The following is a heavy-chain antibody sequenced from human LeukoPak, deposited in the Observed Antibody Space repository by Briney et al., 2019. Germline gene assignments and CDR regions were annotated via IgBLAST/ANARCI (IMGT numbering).Heavy chain of an antibody. CDR2: ISSSSSYI. J-gene: IGHJ6*02. CDR1: GFTFSSYS. V-gene: IGHV3-21*01. CDR3: ASYDSSGYYSKPYYYYGMDV. D-gene: IGHD3-22*01. Sequence: GGSLRLSCAASGFTFSSYSMTWVRQAPGKGLEWVSSISSSSSYIYYADSVKGRFTISRDNAKNSLYLQVNSLRAEDTAVYYCASYDSSGYYSKPYYYYGMDVWGQGTTVTVSS.